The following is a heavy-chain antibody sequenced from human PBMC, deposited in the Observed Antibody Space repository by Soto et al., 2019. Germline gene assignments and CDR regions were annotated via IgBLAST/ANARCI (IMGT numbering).Heavy chain of an antibody. CDR3: ARVGTYYDYIWGAFDI. CDR2: IWYDGSNK. J-gene: IGHJ3*02. CDR1: GFTFSSYG. Sequence: QVQLVESGGGVVQPGRSLRLSCAASGFTFSSYGMHWVRQAPGKGLEWVAVIWYDGSNKYYADSVKGRFTISRENSKNTLYLQMNSLRAEDTAVYYCARVGTYYDYIWGAFDIWGQGTMVTVSS. V-gene: IGHV3-33*01. D-gene: IGHD3-16*01.